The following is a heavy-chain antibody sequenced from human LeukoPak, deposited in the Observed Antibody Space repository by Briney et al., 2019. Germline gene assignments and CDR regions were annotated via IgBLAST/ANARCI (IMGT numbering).Heavy chain of an antibody. CDR3: ARTSRGYSYGRNFDY. Sequence: GESLQISCKGSGYSFTSYWIGWVRQMPGKGLAWMGIIYPGDSDTRYSPSFQGQVTISADKSISTAYLQWSSLKASDTAMYYCARTSRGYSYGRNFDYWGQGTLVTVSS. J-gene: IGHJ4*02. CDR1: GYSFTSYW. D-gene: IGHD5-18*01. CDR2: IYPGDSDT. V-gene: IGHV5-51*01.